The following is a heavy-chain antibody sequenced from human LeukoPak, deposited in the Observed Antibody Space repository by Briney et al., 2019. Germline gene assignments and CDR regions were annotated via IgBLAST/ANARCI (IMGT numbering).Heavy chain of an antibody. V-gene: IGHV4-39*07. CDR1: GGSISSRSYY. CDR3: ASSPSYYYDSSGYLNGEVWYFQH. D-gene: IGHD3-22*01. J-gene: IGHJ1*01. CDR2: IYYSGST. Sequence: SETLSLTCTVSGGSISSRSYYWGWIRQPPGKGLEWIGSIYYSGSTYYNPSLKSRVTISVDTSKNQFSLKLSSVTAADTAVYYCASSPSYYYDSSGYLNGEVWYFQHWGQGTLVTVSS.